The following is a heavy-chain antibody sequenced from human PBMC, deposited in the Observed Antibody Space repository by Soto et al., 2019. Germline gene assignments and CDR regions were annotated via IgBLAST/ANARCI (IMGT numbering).Heavy chain of an antibody. J-gene: IGHJ1*01. CDR3: ASKGFYTAYNFVHGLQLWSFGF. V-gene: IGHV4-4*07. CDR1: GGSINTFY. Sequence: SETLSLTCTVSGGSINTFYWSWVRQPAGKGLEWIGRIFSSGSTSFNPSLESRVAMSVDTSKNHFSLNLSSVTAADMAVYYCASKGFYTAYNFVHGLQLWSFGFRGQGALGTRSS. D-gene: IGHD2-2*02. CDR2: IFSSGST.